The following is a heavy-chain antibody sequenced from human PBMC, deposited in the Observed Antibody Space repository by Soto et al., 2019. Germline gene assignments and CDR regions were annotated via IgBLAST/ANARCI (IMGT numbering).Heavy chain of an antibody. J-gene: IGHJ2*01. V-gene: IGHV4-30-2*01. D-gene: IGHD3-16*01. CDR2: IYHSGST. CDR3: ARAVGETWWYFDL. CDR1: GGSISSGGYS. Sequence: QLQLQESGSGLVKPSQTLSLTCAVSGGSISSGGYSWSWIRQPPGKGLEWIGYIYHSGSTYYNPSLKSRVDLSVDRSKNQFSLKLSSVTAADTAVYYCARAVGETWWYFDLWGRGTLVTVSS.